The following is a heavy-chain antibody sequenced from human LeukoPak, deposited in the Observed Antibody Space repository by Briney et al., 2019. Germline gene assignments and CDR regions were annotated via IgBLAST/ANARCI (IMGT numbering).Heavy chain of an antibody. J-gene: IGHJ4*02. D-gene: IGHD3-3*01. CDR2: INHSGST. CDR3: AAGAMVRFLEWLAFDY. V-gene: IGHV4-34*01. CDR1: GGSFSGYY. Sequence: SETLSLTCAVYGGSFSGYYWSWIRQPPGKGLEWIGEINHSGSTNYNPSLKSRVTISVDTSKNQFSLKLSPVTAADTAVYYYAAGAMVRFLEWLAFDYWGQGTLVTVSS.